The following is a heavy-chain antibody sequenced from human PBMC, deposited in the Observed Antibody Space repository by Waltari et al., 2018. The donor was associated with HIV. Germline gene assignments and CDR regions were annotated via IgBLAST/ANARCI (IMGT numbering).Heavy chain of an antibody. V-gene: IGHV3-74*01. CDR2: INGDESRI. Sequence: EVQLVESGGGLVQPGGSLRLSCVASGFTFSNYWMHCVRQGPGKGLVWVSRINGDESRILYADAVKGRFTISRDNARNTLYLQMNSLRAEDTAVYYCARRHSSEGILDDWGQGTLVTVSS. J-gene: IGHJ4*02. CDR3: ARRHSSEGILDD. D-gene: IGHD6-19*01. CDR1: GFTFSNYW.